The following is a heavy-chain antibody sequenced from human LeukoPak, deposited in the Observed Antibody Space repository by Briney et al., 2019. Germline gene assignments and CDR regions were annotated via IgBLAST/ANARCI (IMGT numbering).Heavy chain of an antibody. Sequence: SETLSLTCAVYGGSFSGYYWSWIRQPPWEGLEWMGEINHSGSTNHNPPLQSRVTISVDPSKNQSSLKLSSVTAADTAVYYCARRSSKRFNWYFDLWGRGTLVTVSS. CDR2: INHSGST. CDR1: GGSFSGYY. J-gene: IGHJ2*01. D-gene: IGHD5-24*01. V-gene: IGHV4-34*01. CDR3: ARRSSKRFNWYFDL.